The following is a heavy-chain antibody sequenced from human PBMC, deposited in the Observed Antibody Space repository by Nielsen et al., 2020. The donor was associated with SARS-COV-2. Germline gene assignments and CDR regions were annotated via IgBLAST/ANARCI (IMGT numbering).Heavy chain of an antibody. V-gene: IGHV3-13*01. CDR1: GFTFNNYD. Sequence: GGSLRLSCAASGFTFNNYDMHWVRQATGKGLEWVSAIGTGSDTFYPGSVKGRFTISRENAKNSLYLQMNSLRAGDTAVYYCARAGALSSSWYSMDFWGQGTTVTVSS. D-gene: IGHD6-13*01. J-gene: IGHJ6*02. CDR3: ARAGALSSSWYSMDF. CDR2: IGTGSDT.